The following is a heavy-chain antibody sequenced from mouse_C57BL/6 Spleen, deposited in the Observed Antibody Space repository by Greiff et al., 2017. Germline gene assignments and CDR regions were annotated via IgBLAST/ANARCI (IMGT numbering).Heavy chain of an antibody. CDR3: ARFVVAYYAMDY. CDR1: GFTFTDYY. J-gene: IGHJ4*01. D-gene: IGHD1-1*01. V-gene: IGHV7-3*01. Sequence: DVQLVESGGGLVQPGGSLSLSCAASGFTFTDYYMSWVRQPPGKALEWLGFIRNKANGYTTEYSASVKGRFTISRDNSQSILYLQMNALRAEDSATYYCARFVVAYYAMDYWGQGTSVTVSS. CDR2: IRNKANGYTT.